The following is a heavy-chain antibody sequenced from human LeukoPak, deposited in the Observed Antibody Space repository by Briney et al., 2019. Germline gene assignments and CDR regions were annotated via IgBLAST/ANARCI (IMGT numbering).Heavy chain of an antibody. Sequence: GGSLRHSCSVSGFTFSTYVMHWVRQAPGKGLEYVSAISSNGDNTYYADSVKGRFTISRDNSKNTLYLQMSSLRADDTAVYYCVRGTGYWGQGTLVTVSS. CDR3: VRGTGY. J-gene: IGHJ4*02. V-gene: IGHV3-64D*06. CDR1: GFTFSTYV. CDR2: ISSNGDNT.